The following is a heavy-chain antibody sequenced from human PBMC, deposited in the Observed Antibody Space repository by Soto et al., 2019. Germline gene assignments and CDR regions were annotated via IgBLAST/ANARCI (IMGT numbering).Heavy chain of an antibody. Sequence: SETLSLTCTVSGGSISSCCYYWSWIRQHPGKGLEWIGCIYYSGSTYYNPSLKSRVTISVDTSKNQFSLKLSSVTAADTAVYYCASTKMTTVTTFDYWGQGTLVTVSS. CDR2: IYYSGST. CDR1: GGSISSCCYY. J-gene: IGHJ4*02. CDR3: ASTKMTTVTTFDY. D-gene: IGHD4-17*01. V-gene: IGHV4-31*03.